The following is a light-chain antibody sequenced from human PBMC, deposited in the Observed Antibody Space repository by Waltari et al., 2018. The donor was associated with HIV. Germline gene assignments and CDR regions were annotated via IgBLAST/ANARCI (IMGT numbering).Light chain of an antibody. V-gene: IGKV4-1*01. CDR1: QNLFYSSNNKNY. CDR3: QQYYSTPPT. Sequence: DIVMTQSPDSLAVSLGGRTTINCKSSQNLFYSSNNKNYLAWYQHKPGQPPKLLFYWAFTRESWVPDRFSGSGSGTNFTLTISSLQADDVAVYFCQQYYSTPPTFGQGTKLEI. J-gene: IGKJ2*01. CDR2: WAF.